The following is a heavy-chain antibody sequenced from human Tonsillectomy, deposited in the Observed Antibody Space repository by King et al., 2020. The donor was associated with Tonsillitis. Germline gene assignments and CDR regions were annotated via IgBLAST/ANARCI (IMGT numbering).Heavy chain of an antibody. CDR1: GGTFSSYA. CDR2: IIPIFGTA. V-gene: IGHV1-69*01. CDR3: ASFEGRYCSGGGCYSWFDP. Sequence: QLVQSGAEVKKPGSSVKVSCKASGGTFSSYAISWVRQAPGQGLEWMGGIIPIFGTANYAQKFQGRVTITADESTSTAYMELSSLRPEDTAVYSCASFEGRYCSGGGCYSWFDPWGQGTLVTVSS. J-gene: IGHJ5*02. D-gene: IGHD2-15*01.